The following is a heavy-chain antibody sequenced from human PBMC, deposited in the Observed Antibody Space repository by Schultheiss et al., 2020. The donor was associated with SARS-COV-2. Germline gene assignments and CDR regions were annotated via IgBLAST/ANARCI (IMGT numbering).Heavy chain of an antibody. V-gene: IGHV3-21*04. CDR3: AKDHAAEGY. J-gene: IGHJ4*02. CDR1: GFTFSSYS. D-gene: IGHD6-13*01. Sequence: GESLKISCAASGFTFSSYSMNWVRQAPGKGLEWVSSISSSSSYIYYADSVKGRFTISRDNAKNSLYLQMNSLRAEDTAVYYCAKDHAAEGYWGQGTLVTVSS. CDR2: ISSSSSYI.